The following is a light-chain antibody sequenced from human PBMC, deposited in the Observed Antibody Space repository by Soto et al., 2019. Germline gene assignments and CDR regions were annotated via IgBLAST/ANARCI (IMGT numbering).Light chain of an antibody. CDR2: EVS. CDR1: SSDIGRYDY. V-gene: IGLV2-14*01. J-gene: IGLJ1*01. Sequence: QSALTQPASVSGSPGQSITISCTGTSSDIGRYDYVSWYQQHPGKAPKLMIYEVSNRPSGVSNRFSGSKSGNTASLTISGLQAEDEDDYYCSSYTSSTTLHVFGNGTKLTVL. CDR3: SSYTSSTTLHV.